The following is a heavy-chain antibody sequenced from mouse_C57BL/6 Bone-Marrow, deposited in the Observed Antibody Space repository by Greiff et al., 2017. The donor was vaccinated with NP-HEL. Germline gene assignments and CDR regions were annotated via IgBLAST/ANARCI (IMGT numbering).Heavy chain of an antibody. J-gene: IGHJ3*01. Sequence: QVQLQQPGAELVKPGASVKMSCKASGYTFTSYWITWVKQSPGQGLEWIGDIYPGSGSTNYTDKFKGKATLTVDTSSSTAYMQLGSLTSEDCAVYYCARGGDYPFAYWGQGTLVTVSA. CDR2: IYPGSGST. CDR3: ARGGDYPFAY. V-gene: IGHV1-55*01. D-gene: IGHD2-13*01. CDR1: GYTFTSYW.